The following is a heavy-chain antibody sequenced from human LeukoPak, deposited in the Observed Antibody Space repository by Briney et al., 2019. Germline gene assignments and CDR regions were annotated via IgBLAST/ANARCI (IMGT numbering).Heavy chain of an antibody. Sequence: PGGSLRLSCAASGFTFSSYEMNWVRQPPGKGLEWIGYIYYSGSTNYNPSLKSRVTISVDTSKNQFSLKLSSVTAADTAVYYCARDPEDKNGDYGAFDIWGQGTMVTVSS. CDR3: ARDPEDKNGDYGAFDI. J-gene: IGHJ3*02. D-gene: IGHD4-17*01. V-gene: IGHV4-59*01. CDR1: GFTFSSYE. CDR2: IYYSGST.